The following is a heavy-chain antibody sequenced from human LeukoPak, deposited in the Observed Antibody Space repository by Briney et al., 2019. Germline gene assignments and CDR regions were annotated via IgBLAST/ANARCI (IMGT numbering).Heavy chain of an antibody. CDR3: ARGPESIAAATPFDP. J-gene: IGHJ5*02. V-gene: IGHV4-34*01. CDR1: GGSFSGYY. Sequence: SETLSLTCAVYGGSFSGYYWSWIRQPPGKGLEWIGEINHSGSTNYNPSLKSRVTISVDTSKNQFSLKLSSVTAADTAVYYCARGPESIAAATPFDPWGQGTLVTVSS. D-gene: IGHD6-13*01. CDR2: INHSGST.